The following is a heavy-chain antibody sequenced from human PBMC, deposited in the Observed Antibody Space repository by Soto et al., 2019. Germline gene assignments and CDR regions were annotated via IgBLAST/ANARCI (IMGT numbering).Heavy chain of an antibody. CDR3: ASVIGGDSEYYFDY. CDR2: IDPSDSYT. D-gene: IGHD4-17*01. V-gene: IGHV5-10-1*01. CDR1: GYSFTSYW. Sequence: GESLKISCKGSGYSFTSYWISWVRQMPGKGLEWMGRIDPSDSYTNYSPSFQGHVTISADKSISTAYLQWSSLKAADTAMYFCASVIGGDSEYYFDYWGQGTLVTVSS. J-gene: IGHJ4*02.